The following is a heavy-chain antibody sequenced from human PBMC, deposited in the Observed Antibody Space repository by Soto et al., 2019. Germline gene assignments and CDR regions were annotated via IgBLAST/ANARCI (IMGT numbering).Heavy chain of an antibody. D-gene: IGHD3-22*01. CDR1: GGTXIGYA. CDR2: IIPIFGTA. CDR3: ASSSDSSGYYPPYYGMDV. Sequence: SXKVYWKASGGTXIGYAIRLVRQAPGQGLEWMGGIIPIFGTANYAQKFQGRVTITADESTSTAYMELSSLRSEDTDVYYCASSSDSSGYYPPYYGMDVWGQGTTVTVSS. J-gene: IGHJ6*02. V-gene: IGHV1-69*13.